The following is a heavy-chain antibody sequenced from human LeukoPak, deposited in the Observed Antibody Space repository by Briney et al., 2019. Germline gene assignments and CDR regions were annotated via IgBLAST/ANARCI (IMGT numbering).Heavy chain of an antibody. CDR3: ARVATTRVVTAIPILPVDAFDI. Sequence: GGSLRLSCAASGFTFSSYSMNWVRQAPWKGLEWVSTISSISSYIYYADSVKGRFTISRDNAKNSLYLQMNSLRAEDTAVYYCARVATTRVVTAIPILPVDAFDIWGQGTMVTVSS. D-gene: IGHD2-21*02. CDR2: ISSISSYI. J-gene: IGHJ3*02. V-gene: IGHV3-21*04. CDR1: GFTFSSYS.